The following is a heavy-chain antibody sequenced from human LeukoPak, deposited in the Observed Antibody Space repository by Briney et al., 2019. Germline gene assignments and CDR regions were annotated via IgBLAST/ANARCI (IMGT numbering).Heavy chain of an antibody. CDR1: GFPFSSFG. J-gene: IGHJ4*02. CDR3: ARKAPSGFHDS. Sequence: GGSLRLSCTTSGFPFSSFGMSWVRQAPGEGLEWVSGISAGGGSTPYADSVKGRFLISRDNSGSTLYMQMNNPRADDTAVYFCARKAPSGFHDSWGQGTLVTVSS. D-gene: IGHD3-22*01. V-gene: IGHV3-23*01. CDR2: ISAGGGST.